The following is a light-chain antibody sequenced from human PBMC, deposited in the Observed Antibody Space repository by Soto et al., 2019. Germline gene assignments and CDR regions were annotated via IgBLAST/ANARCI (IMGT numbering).Light chain of an antibody. V-gene: IGKV3-11*01. J-gene: IGKJ5*01. CDR3: RQRCNWPPIT. Sequence: DIVMTQSPSTLSSSLGDRATISCRASQSVSSYLTWYQQKPGQAPQLLIYHASNSATAIPAKFSGSGSGTDFTLTISSLEPAEYAVYYCRQRCNWPPITFGEGTRLDIK. CDR2: HAS. CDR1: QSVSSY.